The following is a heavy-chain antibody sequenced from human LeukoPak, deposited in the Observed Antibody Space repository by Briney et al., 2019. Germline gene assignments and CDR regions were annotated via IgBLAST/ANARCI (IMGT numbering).Heavy chain of an antibody. J-gene: IGHJ3*02. CDR2: ITSTSSYT. V-gene: IGHV3-11*03. D-gene: IGHD1-26*01. CDR1: GFTFSDYS. Sequence: PGGSLRLSCAASGFTFSDYSMSWIRQAPGKGLEWVSSITSTSSYTHYADSVKGRFTISRDNAENSLYLQMNSLRAEDTAIYYCGRHQHSGSYGAFDIWGQGTMVTVSS. CDR3: GRHQHSGSYGAFDI.